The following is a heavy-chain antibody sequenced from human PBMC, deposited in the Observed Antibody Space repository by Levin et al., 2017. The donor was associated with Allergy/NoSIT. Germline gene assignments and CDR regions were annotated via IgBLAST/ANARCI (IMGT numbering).Heavy chain of an antibody. J-gene: IGHJ4*02. CDR3: AKLRSDYDDYGYY. Sequence: SCAASGFTFSTYAMHWVRQAPDKGLEWVAVISSDGGTKYYGESVKGRFTISRDNSKNTLYLQMSSLRPEDTAVYYCAKLRSDYDDYGYYWGQGTLVTVSS. CDR1: GFTFSTYA. D-gene: IGHD4-17*01. V-gene: IGHV3-30*18. CDR2: ISSDGGTK.